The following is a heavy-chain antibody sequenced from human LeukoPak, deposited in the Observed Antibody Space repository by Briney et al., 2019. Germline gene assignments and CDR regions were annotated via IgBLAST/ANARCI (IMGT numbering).Heavy chain of an antibody. D-gene: IGHD3-10*01. Sequence: SETLSLTCTVSGGSIGSYCWSWIRQPAGKGLEWIGRIYTSGSTNYNPSLKSRVTMSVDTSKNQFSLKLSSVTAADTAVYYCARGTMVRGFGWFDPWGQGTLVTVSS. CDR2: IYTSGST. CDR3: ARGTMVRGFGWFDP. CDR1: GGSIGSYC. V-gene: IGHV4-4*07. J-gene: IGHJ5*02.